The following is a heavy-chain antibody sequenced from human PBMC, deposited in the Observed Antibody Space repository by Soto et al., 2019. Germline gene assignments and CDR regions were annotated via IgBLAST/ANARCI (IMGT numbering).Heavy chain of an antibody. CDR3: ARPNSSGYYSPFDS. CDR1: GGSISSDDYC. D-gene: IGHD3-22*01. CDR2: IYSSGST. V-gene: IGHV4-30-4*01. Sequence: PSETLSLTCTVSGGSISSDDYCWSWIRQPPGKGLEWIGYIYSSGSTYHNPSLKSRVTMSVDTSKNQFSLKLSSVTAADTAVYYCARPNSSGYYSPFDSWGRGTLVTVSS. J-gene: IGHJ4*02.